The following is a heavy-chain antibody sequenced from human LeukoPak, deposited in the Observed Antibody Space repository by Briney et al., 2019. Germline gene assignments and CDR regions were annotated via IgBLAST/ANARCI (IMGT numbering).Heavy chain of an antibody. Sequence: ASVKVSCKASGGTFSSYAISWVRQAPGQGLEWMGGIIPIFGTANYAQKFQGRVTITADKSTSTAYMELSSLRSEDTAVYYCARDLVGDDYYGSGSYYTDYWGQGTLITVSS. J-gene: IGHJ4*02. CDR2: IIPIFGTA. D-gene: IGHD3-10*01. CDR3: ARDLVGDDYYGSGSYYTDY. V-gene: IGHV1-69*06. CDR1: GGTFSSYA.